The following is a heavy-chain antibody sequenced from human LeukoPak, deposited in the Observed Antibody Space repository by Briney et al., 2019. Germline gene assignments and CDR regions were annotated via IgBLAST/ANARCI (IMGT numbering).Heavy chain of an antibody. Sequence: ASVKVSCKASGYTFTGYYIHWVRQAPGQGLEWMGWINPKSGDTNYAQKFQGRVTMTRDSSITAAYVELSRLRSDDTAVYYCARGAGTGWDYYYGMDIWGQGTTVTVSS. CDR3: ARGAGTGWDYYYGMDI. CDR1: GYTFTGYY. CDR2: INPKSGDT. J-gene: IGHJ6*02. D-gene: IGHD1-26*01. V-gene: IGHV1-2*02.